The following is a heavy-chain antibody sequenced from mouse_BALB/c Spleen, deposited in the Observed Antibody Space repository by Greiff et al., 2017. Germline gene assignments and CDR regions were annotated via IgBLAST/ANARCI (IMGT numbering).Heavy chain of an antibody. Sequence: QVQLKQSGAELVRPGTSVKISCKASGYTFTNYWLGWVKQRPGHGLEWIGDIYPGGGYTNYNEKFKGKATLTADTSSSTAYMQLSSLTSEDSAVYFCANRYDGYAMDYWGQGTSVTVSS. V-gene: IGHV1-63*02. CDR3: ANRYDGYAMDY. J-gene: IGHJ4*01. CDR1: GYTFTNYW. D-gene: IGHD2-14*01. CDR2: IYPGGGYT.